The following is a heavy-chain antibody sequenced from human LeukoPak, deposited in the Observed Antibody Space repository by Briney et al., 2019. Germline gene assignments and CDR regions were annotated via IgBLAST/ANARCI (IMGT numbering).Heavy chain of an antibody. CDR1: GFTFSSYA. J-gene: IGHJ6*02. CDR3: AKVPYSDYGSGRPPFMDA. V-gene: IGHV3-23*01. Sequence: QPGGSLRLSCAASGFTFSSYAMSWVRQAPGKGLEWASAISGSGGSTYYADSVKGRFSISRDNSKNTLHLQMNSLRAEDTALYYCAKVPYSDYGSGRPPFMDAWGQGTTVTVSS. D-gene: IGHD3-10*01. CDR2: ISGSGGST.